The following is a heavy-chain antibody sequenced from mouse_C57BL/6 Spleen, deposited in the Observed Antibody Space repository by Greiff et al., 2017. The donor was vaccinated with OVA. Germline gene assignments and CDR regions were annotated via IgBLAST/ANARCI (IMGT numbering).Heavy chain of an antibody. CDR3: ARQGDYGNYEGYYFDY. J-gene: IGHJ2*01. CDR2: ISSGGSYT. CDR1: GFTFSSYG. Sequence: EVKLQESGGDLVKPGGSLKLSCAASGFTFSSYGLSWVRQTPDKRLEWVATISSGGSYTYYPDSVKGRFTISRDNAKNTLYLQMSSLKSEDTAMYYCARQGDYGNYEGYYFDYWGKGTTLTVSS. D-gene: IGHD2-1*01. V-gene: IGHV5-6*01.